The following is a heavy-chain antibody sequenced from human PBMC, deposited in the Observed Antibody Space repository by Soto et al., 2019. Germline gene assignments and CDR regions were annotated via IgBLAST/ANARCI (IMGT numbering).Heavy chain of an antibody. CDR2: IHYSGTT. J-gene: IGHJ6*02. V-gene: IGHV4-4*02. CDR3: ARCAYGSYTFGIDV. D-gene: IGHD3-3*01. Sequence: VQLQESGPGLVKSSGTLSLTCAVSGVSISSRHWWTWVRQPPGKGLEWLGEIHYSGTTNHNPPLGGRVTISADKSRNQFSLILSSVTAADTAVYYCARCAYGSYTFGIDVWCQGTTVTVSS. CDR1: GVSISSRHW.